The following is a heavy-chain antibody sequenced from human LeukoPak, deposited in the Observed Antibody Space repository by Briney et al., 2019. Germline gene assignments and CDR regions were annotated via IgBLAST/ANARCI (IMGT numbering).Heavy chain of an antibody. D-gene: IGHD2-2*01. CDR1: GGTFSSYA. CDR2: IIPILGIA. Sequence: SVKVSCKASGGTFSSYAISWVRQAPGQGLEWMGRIIPILGIANYAQKLQGRVTITADKSTSAAYMELSSLRSEDTAVYYCARDRSVVVPAAIYSWGQGTLVTVSS. V-gene: IGHV1-69*04. CDR3: ARDRSVVVPAAIYS. J-gene: IGHJ4*02.